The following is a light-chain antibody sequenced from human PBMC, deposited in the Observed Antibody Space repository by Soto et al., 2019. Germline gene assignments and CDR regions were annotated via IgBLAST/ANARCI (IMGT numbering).Light chain of an antibody. V-gene: IGLV2-14*01. CDR2: GVS. CDR3: TSYTSSTTWV. CDR1: SSDVGGYNY. J-gene: IGLJ3*02. Sequence: SALTQPASVSGSPGQSITISCTGTSSDVGGYNYVSWYQQHPGKAPKLMIYGVSNRPSGVSNRFSGSKSGNTASLTISALQAEDEADYYCTSYTSSTTWVFGGGTKLTVL.